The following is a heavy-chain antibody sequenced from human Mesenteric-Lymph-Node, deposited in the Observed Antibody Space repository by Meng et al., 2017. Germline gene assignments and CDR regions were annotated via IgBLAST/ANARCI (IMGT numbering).Heavy chain of an antibody. J-gene: IGHJ4*02. CDR3: ARDTSSFYC. Sequence: GESLKISCATSGFTFTNHWMSWVRQAPGKGLEWVANINQDGSEEYYVDSVKGRFTISRDNAKSSLDLQMTSLRVEDTAVYYCARDTSSFYCWGQGTLVTVSS. V-gene: IGHV3-7*01. CDR1: GFTFTNHW. D-gene: IGHD3-16*02. CDR2: INQDGSEE.